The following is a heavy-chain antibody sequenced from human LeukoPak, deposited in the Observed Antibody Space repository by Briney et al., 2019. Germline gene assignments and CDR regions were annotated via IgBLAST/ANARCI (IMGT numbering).Heavy chain of an antibody. CDR1: GGSISRSTYY. CDR3: ARHGPRIAATGANFDY. J-gene: IGHJ4*02. D-gene: IGHD6-13*01. CDR2: LYYSGST. Sequence: SETLSLTCTVSGGSISRSTYYWDWIRQPPGEGLEWIWSLYYSGSTYYNPSLKTRVTISVDTSKNQFSLKLSSVTAADTAVYYCARHGPRIAATGANFDYWGQGTLVTVSS. V-gene: IGHV4-39*01.